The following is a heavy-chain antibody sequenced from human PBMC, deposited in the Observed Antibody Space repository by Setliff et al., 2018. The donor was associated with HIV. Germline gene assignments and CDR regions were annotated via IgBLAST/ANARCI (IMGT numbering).Heavy chain of an antibody. CDR3: ARGYSSSWYDS. CDR2: IYSSGST. Sequence: SETLSLTCTVSGGSISNYYWSWIRQPPGKGLEWIGHIYSSGSTNYNPSLKSRVTISVDTSKSQFSLRLSSVTAADTAVYYCARGYSSSWYDSWGQGTLVTV. J-gene: IGHJ5*01. D-gene: IGHD6-13*01. CDR1: GGSISNYY. V-gene: IGHV4-59*08.